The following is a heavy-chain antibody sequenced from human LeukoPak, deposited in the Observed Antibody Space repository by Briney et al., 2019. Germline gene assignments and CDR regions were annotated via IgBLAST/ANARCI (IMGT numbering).Heavy chain of an antibody. CDR1: VGTFSSYV. Sequence: SVKGSCEASVGTFSSYVISCVRQAPGQGVEWMGGIIPIFGTAHYVQKVQGRGTITTDESTSTAYMELSSLRSEHTAVYYCANDIIDTHGSYSMDVWGQGTTVTVSS. D-gene: IGHD3-10*01. CDR3: ANDIIDTHGSYSMDV. CDR2: IIPIFGTA. J-gene: IGHJ6*02. V-gene: IGHV1-69*05.